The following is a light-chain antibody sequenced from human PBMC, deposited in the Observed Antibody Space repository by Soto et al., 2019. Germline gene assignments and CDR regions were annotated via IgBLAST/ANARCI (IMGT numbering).Light chain of an antibody. CDR3: QQYGSSPT. CDR2: DAS. V-gene: IGKV3-20*01. Sequence: EIVMTQSPATLSVSPGERVTLSCRASQSVRSNLAWYQQKPGQAPRLLIYDASNRATGIPARFSGSGSGTDFTLTISRLEPEDFAVYYCQQYGSSPTFGQGTRLEIK. J-gene: IGKJ5*01. CDR1: QSVRSN.